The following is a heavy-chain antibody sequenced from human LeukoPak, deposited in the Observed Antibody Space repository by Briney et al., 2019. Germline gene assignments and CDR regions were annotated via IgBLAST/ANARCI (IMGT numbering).Heavy chain of an antibody. CDR2: IYYSGTT. CDR3: ARGAYVGGDIDN. CDR1: GGSVSSGSYY. Sequence: SETLSLTCTVSGGSVSSGSYYWSWIRQPPGKGLEWIGDIYYSGTTNFNPSLKSRITISIDTSKNQFSLKVSSVTAADTAVYYCARGAYVGGDIDNWGQGTLVTVSS. J-gene: IGHJ4*02. V-gene: IGHV4-61*01. D-gene: IGHD3-16*01.